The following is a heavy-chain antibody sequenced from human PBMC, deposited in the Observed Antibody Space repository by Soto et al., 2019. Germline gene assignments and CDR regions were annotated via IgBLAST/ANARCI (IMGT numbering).Heavy chain of an antibody. J-gene: IGHJ4*02. CDR2: ISGSGGST. CDR3: AEKRGTPLTTIDS. Sequence: EVQLLESGGGLVQPGGSLRLSCAASGVTFSSHAMSWVRQAPGKGLEGVSVISGSGGSTYYADSVKGRFTISRDNSTNTLYLLMNSLTAEDTAVYYCAEKRGTPLTTIDSWGQLTLVIVSS. V-gene: IGHV3-23*01. CDR1: GVTFSSHA. D-gene: IGHD4-17*01.